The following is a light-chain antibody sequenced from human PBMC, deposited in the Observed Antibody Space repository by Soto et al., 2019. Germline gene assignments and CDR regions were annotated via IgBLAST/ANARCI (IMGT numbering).Light chain of an antibody. CDR3: QQSYSIPDT. CDR2: AAS. V-gene: IGKV1-39*01. J-gene: IGKJ2*01. CDR1: QTIRSY. Sequence: DIQMTQSPSSLSASVGDRVTITCRASQTIRSYLNWYQQKPGKAPNLLIYAASSVQSGVPSRFSGSGSGTDFTLTISSLQPEDFATYYCQQSYSIPDTFGQGNKLEIK.